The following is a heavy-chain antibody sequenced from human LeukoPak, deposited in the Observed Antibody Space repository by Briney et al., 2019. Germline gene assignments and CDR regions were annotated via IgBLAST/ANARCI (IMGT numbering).Heavy chain of an antibody. V-gene: IGHV4-59*08. CDR1: GGSISSYY. D-gene: IGHD2-15*01. CDR3: VRRVAATWLDY. J-gene: IGHJ4*02. Sequence: SETLSLTCTVSGGSISSYYWSWIRQPPGKGLEWIGYIHYSGRTNFNPSLKSRVSMSVDTSKRQFSLKLSSVIAADTAVYYCVRRVAATWLDYWGQGTLVTVSS. CDR2: IHYSGRT.